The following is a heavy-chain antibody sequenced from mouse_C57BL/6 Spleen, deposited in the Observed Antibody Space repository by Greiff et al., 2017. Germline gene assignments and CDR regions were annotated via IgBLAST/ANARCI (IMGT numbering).Heavy chain of an antibody. Sequence: VKLMESGPGILQSSQTLSLTCSFSGFSLSTSGMGVSWIRQPSGKGLEWLAHIYWDDDKRYNPSLKSRLTISKDTSRNQVFLKITSVDTADTATYYCARSYYDYDTWFAYWGQGTLVTVSA. CDR2: IYWDDDK. CDR1: GFSLSTSGMG. D-gene: IGHD2-4*01. J-gene: IGHJ3*01. CDR3: ARSYYDYDTWFAY. V-gene: IGHV8-12*01.